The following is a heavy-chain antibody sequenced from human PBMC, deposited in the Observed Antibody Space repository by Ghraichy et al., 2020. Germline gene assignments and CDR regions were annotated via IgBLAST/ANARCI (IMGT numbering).Heavy chain of an antibody. J-gene: IGHJ5*02. Sequence: ASVKVSCKASGYTFTSYAMHWVRQAPGQRLEWMGWINAGNGNTKYSQKFQGRVTITRDTSASTAYMELSSLRSEDTAVYYCARIGMDCTGGVCYNWFDPWGQGTLVTVSS. V-gene: IGHV1-3*01. D-gene: IGHD2-8*02. CDR2: INAGNGNT. CDR3: ARIGMDCTGGVCYNWFDP. CDR1: GYTFTSYA.